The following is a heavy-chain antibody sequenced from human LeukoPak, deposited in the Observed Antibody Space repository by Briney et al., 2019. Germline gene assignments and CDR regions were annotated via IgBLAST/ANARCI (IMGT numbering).Heavy chain of an antibody. V-gene: IGHV3-74*01. CDR2: INSDGSST. J-gene: IGHJ4*02. CDR1: GFTFSSYW. Sequence: GGSLRLSCAASGFTFSSYWMHWVRQAPGKGLVWVSRINSDGSSTSYADSVKGRFTISRDNSKNTLYLQMNSLRAEDTAVYYCAREGTNKNAGTPCFDYWGQGTLVTVSS. CDR3: AREGTNKNAGTPCFDY. D-gene: IGHD6-13*01.